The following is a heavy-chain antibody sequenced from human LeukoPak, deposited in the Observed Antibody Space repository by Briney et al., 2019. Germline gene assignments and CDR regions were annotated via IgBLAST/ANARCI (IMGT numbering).Heavy chain of an antibody. CDR3: ARVMAGYSYMDV. CDR2: ISTTSSSSYI. CDR1: GFTCSRYT. V-gene: IGHV3-21*01. J-gene: IGHJ6*03. Sequence: GGSLRLSCAVPGFTCSRYTVNWVRQAPGKGLEWVSSISTTSSSSYIHYADSMKGRFTISRDNAKSSLYLQMNSLRAEDTAVYYCARVMAGYSYMDVWGKGTTVTVSS. D-gene: IGHD3-10*01.